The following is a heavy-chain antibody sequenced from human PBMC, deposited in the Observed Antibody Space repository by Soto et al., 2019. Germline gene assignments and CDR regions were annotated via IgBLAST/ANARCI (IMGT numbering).Heavy chain of an antibody. CDR1: GFAFSRNG. V-gene: IGHV3-30*03. D-gene: IGHD2-8*01. CDR3: ASMLATSDY. CDR2: ISYDGGEK. J-gene: IGHJ4*02. Sequence: QVQLLESGGGVVQPGRSLRLSCVVSGFAFSRNGMHWVRQAPGKGLEWLAVISYDGGEKYYADSVEGRFFISRDNSKNTLFLQMNSLRVEDTAVYYCASMLATSDYWGQGTLVNVSS.